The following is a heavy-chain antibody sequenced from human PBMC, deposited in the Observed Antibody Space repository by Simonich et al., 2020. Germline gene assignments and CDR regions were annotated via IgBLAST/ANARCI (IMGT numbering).Heavy chain of an antibody. J-gene: IGHJ4*02. CDR2: IYYSGRT. CDR3: ARQRVLMVYAIDY. V-gene: IGHV4-39*01. CDR1: GGSISSSSYY. D-gene: IGHD2-8*01. Sequence: QLQLQESGPGLVKPSETLSLTCTVSGGSISSSSYYWGWIRQPPGKGLEWIGSIYYSGRTYYNPPLKSRVTISVDTSKNQFSLKLSSVTAADTAVYYCARQRVLMVYAIDYWGQGTLVTVSS.